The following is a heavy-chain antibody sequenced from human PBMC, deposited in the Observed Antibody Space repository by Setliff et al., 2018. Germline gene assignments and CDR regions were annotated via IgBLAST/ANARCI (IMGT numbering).Heavy chain of an antibody. J-gene: IGHJ4*02. CDR2: IFGSGST. D-gene: IGHD1-1*01. CDR3: ARDRGSNNSPEDFDY. V-gene: IGHV4-61*02. CDR1: GGSISSGVYY. Sequence: PSETLSLTCTVSGGSISSGVYYWAWIRQPAGKGLEWIGRIFGSGSTNYNPSLKSRVTMSIDTSKNQFFLKVRSVTAADTAVYYCARDRGSNNSPEDFDYWGLGTLVTVSS.